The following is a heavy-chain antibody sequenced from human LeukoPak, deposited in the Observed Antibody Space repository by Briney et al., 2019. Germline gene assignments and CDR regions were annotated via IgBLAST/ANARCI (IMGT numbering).Heavy chain of an antibody. CDR2: VDPEDGET. CDR1: GYTFTSYD. V-gene: IGHV1-69-2*01. CDR3: ATDLPTVIPLDY. D-gene: IGHD2-21*01. J-gene: IGHJ4*02. Sequence: ASVKVSCKASGYTFTSYDINWVQQAPGKGLEWMGRVDPEDGETIYAEKFQGRVTITADTSTDTAYMELSSLRSEDTAVYYCATDLPTVIPLDYWGQGTLVTVSS.